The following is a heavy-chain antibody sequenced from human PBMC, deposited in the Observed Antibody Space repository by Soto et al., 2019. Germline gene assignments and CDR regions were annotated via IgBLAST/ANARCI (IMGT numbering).Heavy chain of an antibody. CDR1: GYTFTRYN. D-gene: IGHD2-15*01. CDR2: INPSGGTT. J-gene: IGHJ4*02. CDR3: ARVRGGGSEYFFDY. V-gene: IGHV1-46*01. Sequence: ASVKVSCKASGYTFTRYNVHWVRQAPGQGLEWMAIINPSGGTTYYVQKFEGRVTLTTDTSTSTVYMELSSLRSDDTAGYYCARVRGGGSEYFFDYWAQGTLVTVSS.